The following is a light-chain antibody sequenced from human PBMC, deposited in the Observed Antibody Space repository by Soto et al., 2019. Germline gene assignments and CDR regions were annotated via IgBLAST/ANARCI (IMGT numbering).Light chain of an antibody. CDR2: GAS. Sequence: EIVMTQSTATLSVSPGERATLSCRASQSVNSNLAWYQQKPGQAPRLLIYGASTRATGIPARFSGSGSGPEFTLTISSLQSEDFAVYYCQQYNNWPETFGRGTKVEI. CDR1: QSVNSN. V-gene: IGKV3-15*01. J-gene: IGKJ1*01. CDR3: QQYNNWPET.